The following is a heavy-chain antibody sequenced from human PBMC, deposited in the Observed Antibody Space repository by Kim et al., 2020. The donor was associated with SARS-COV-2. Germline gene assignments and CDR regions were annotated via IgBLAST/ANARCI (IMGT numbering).Heavy chain of an antibody. V-gene: IGHV7-4-1*02. J-gene: IGHJ6*02. CDR1: GYTFTSYA. Sequence: ASVKVSCKASGYTFTSYAMNWVRQAPGQGLEWMGWINTNTGNPTYAQGFTGRFVFSLDTSVSTAYLQISSLKAEDTAVYYCARVPDIVVVPAAMPYGMDVWGQGTTVTVSS. CDR3: ARVPDIVVVPAAMPYGMDV. CDR2: INTNTGNP. D-gene: IGHD2-2*01.